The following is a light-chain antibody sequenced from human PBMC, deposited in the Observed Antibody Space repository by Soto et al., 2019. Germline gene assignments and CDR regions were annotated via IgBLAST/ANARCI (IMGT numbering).Light chain of an antibody. CDR1: QSISSW. J-gene: IGKJ1*01. CDR2: KAS. V-gene: IGKV1-5*03. CDR3: QHYNTYPWT. Sequence: DIQMTQSPSILSASVGDRVTITCRASQSISSWLAWYQQKPGKAPNLLIHKASHLESGVPARFSGSGSGTEFTLTISRLQPGDFATYYCQHYNTYPWTFGPWTKVEIK.